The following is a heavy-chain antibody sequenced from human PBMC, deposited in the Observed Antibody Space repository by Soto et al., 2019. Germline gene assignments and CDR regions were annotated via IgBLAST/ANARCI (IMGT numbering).Heavy chain of an antibody. CDR2: ISAYNGNT. Sequence: AASVKVSCKASVYTFTSYGISWVRQAPGQGLEWMGWISAYNGNTNYAQKLQGRVTMTTDTSTSTAYMELRSLRSDDTAVYYCARHGFGSGWYDAEYYFDDWGQGTLVTVSS. V-gene: IGHV1-18*04. CDR1: VYTFTSYG. D-gene: IGHD6-19*01. CDR3: ARHGFGSGWYDAEYYFDD. J-gene: IGHJ4*02.